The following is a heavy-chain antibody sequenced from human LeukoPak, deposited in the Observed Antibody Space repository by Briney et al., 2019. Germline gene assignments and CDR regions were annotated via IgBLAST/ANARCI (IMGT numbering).Heavy chain of an antibody. V-gene: IGHV4-59*01. Sequence: GLEWIGYFYYSGSTNYNPSLKSRVTISVDTSKNQFSLKLNSVTTADTAVYYCARGSSWTDYWGQGTLVTVSS. D-gene: IGHD6-13*01. CDR3: ARGSSWTDY. CDR2: FYYSGST. J-gene: IGHJ4*02.